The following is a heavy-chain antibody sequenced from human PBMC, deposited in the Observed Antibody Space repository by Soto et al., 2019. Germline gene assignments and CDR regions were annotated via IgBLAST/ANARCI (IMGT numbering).Heavy chain of an antibody. CDR3: ARGERTTVTIFDY. D-gene: IGHD4-17*01. V-gene: IGHV4-34*01. Sequence: SETLSLTCAVYGGSFSGYYWSWIRQPPGKGLEWVGEINHSGSTNYNPSLKSRVTISVDTSKNQFSLKLSSVTAADTAVYYCARGERTTVTIFDYWGQGTLVTVSS. J-gene: IGHJ4*02. CDR2: INHSGST. CDR1: GGSFSGYY.